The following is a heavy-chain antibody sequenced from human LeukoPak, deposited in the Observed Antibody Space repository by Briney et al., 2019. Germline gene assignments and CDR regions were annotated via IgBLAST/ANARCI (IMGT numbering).Heavy chain of an antibody. D-gene: IGHD3-22*01. J-gene: IGHJ4*02. CDR1: AYSFTDYY. Sequence: GASVKVSCKASAYSFTDYYIHWVRQAPGQGLEWMGRINPNTGVTDYAQIFKGRVTMTRDTSISTAYMELSRLGSDDTAVYYCARSSPTYYFDRSGYYYGDYWGQGTLVTVSS. CDR2: INPNTGVT. V-gene: IGHV1-2*06. CDR3: ARSSPTYYFDRSGYYYGDY.